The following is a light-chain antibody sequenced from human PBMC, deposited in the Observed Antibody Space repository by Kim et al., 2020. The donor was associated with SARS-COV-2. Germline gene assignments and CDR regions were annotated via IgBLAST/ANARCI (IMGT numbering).Light chain of an antibody. V-gene: IGKV1-5*01. CDR3: QQYNSYLYT. J-gene: IGKJ2*01. Sequence: SASVGDRVTITCRASQSISSWLAWYQQKPGKAPKLLIYDASSLESGVPSRFSGSGSGTELTLTISSLQPDDFATYYCQQYNSYLYTFGQGTKLEI. CDR2: DAS. CDR1: QSISSW.